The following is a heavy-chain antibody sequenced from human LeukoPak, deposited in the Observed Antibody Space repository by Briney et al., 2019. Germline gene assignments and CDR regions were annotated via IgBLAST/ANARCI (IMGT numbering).Heavy chain of an antibody. J-gene: IGHJ4*02. D-gene: IGHD5-18*01. Sequence: SETLSLTCTVSGGSISSSSYYWGWNRQPPGKGLEWIGSIYYSGSTYYNPSLKSRVTISVDTSKNQFSLKLSSVTAADTAVYYCARGFPVTRGYSYGPIDYWGQGTLVTVSS. CDR2: IYYSGST. CDR1: GGSISSSSYY. CDR3: ARGFPVTRGYSYGPIDY. V-gene: IGHV4-39*01.